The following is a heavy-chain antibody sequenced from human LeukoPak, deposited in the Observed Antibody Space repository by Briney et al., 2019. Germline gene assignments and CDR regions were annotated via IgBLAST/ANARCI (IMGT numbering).Heavy chain of an antibody. J-gene: IGHJ4*02. CDR2: IYYSGST. CDR1: GGSISSSSYY. V-gene: IGHV4-39*01. Sequence: SETLSLTCTVSGGSISSSSYYWGWIRQPPGKGLEWIGSIYYSGSTYYNPSLKSRVTISVDTSKNQFSLKLSSVTAADTAVYYCARLPWYGDYGYYFAYWGQGTLVTVSS. D-gene: IGHD4-17*01. CDR3: ARLPWYGDYGYYFAY.